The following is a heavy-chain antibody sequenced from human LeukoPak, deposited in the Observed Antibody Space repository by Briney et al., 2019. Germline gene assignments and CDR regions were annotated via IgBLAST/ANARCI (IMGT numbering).Heavy chain of an antibody. CDR1: GYTFTSYG. CDR3: ARGRGYSYGSQDPAPFDY. J-gene: IGHJ4*02. Sequence: AAVSVSCKASGYTFTSYGISWVRQAPGQGREGMGWISAYNGNTNYAQKLQGRVTMTTDTSTSTAYMELRSLRSDDTAVYYCARGRGYSYGSQDPAPFDYWGQGTLVTVSS. V-gene: IGHV1-18*01. CDR2: ISAYNGNT. D-gene: IGHD5-18*01.